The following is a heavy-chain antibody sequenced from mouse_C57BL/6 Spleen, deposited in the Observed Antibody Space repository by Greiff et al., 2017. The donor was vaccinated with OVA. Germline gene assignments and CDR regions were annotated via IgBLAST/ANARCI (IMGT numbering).Heavy chain of an antibody. Sequence: VQLNQSGPGLVKPSQSLSLTCSVTGYSITSGYYWNWIRQFPGNKLEWMGYISYDGSNNYNPSLKNRISITRDTSKNQFFLKLNSVTTEDTATYYCARRNWDGGYFDVWGTGTTVTVSS. CDR2: ISYDGSN. CDR1: GYSITSGYY. D-gene: IGHD4-1*01. V-gene: IGHV3-6*01. J-gene: IGHJ1*03. CDR3: ARRNWDGGYFDV.